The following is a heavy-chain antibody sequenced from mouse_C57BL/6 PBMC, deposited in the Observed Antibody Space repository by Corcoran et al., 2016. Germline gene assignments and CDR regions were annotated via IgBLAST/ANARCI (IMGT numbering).Heavy chain of an antibody. D-gene: IGHD1-1*01. CDR2: INPNNGGT. Sequence: QLQQSGPELVKPGASVKISCKASGYTFTDYYMNWVKQSHGKSLEWIGDINPNNGGTSYNQKFKGKATLTVDKSSSTAYMELRSLTSEDSAVYYCASTVVAPPFAYWGQGTLVTVSA. J-gene: IGHJ3*01. CDR3: ASTVVAPPFAY. V-gene: IGHV1-26*01. CDR1: GYTFTDYY.